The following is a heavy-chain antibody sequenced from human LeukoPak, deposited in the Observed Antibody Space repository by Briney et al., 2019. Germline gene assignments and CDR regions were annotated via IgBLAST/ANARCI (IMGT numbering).Heavy chain of an antibody. CDR1: GFTFRTYG. CDR2: INSNSDTV. CDR3: ARAPTVLVGYCSSSSCQADY. J-gene: IGHJ4*02. Sequence: SGGSLRLSCAASGFTFRTYGMNWVRQAPGKGLEWISYINSNSDTVHYSNSVEGRFTISRDNAENSLYLQMNSLRVEDTAVYYCARAPTVLVGYCSSSSCQADYWGQGTLVTVSS. D-gene: IGHD2-2*01. V-gene: IGHV3-48*04.